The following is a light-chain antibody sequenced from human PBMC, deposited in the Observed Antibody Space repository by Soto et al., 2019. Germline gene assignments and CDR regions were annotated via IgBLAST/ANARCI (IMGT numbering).Light chain of an antibody. V-gene: IGLV4-69*01. CDR3: QTWGSGIVV. Sequence: QLVLTQSPSASASLGASVKLTCTHSSGHSNYAIAWHQQQSEKGPRYLMKLNSDGSHSKGDGIPDRFSGSSSGAERYLTISSLQSEDEADYYCQTWGSGIVVFGGGTKLTVL. J-gene: IGLJ2*01. CDR1: SGHSNYA. CDR2: LNSDGSH.